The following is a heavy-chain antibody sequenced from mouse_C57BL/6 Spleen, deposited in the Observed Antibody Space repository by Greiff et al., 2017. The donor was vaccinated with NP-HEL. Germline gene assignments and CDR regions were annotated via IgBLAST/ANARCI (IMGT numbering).Heavy chain of an antibody. CDR1: GFTFSSYA. J-gene: IGHJ1*03. V-gene: IGHV5-4*01. Sequence: VQLKESGGGLVKPGGSLKLSCAASGFTFSSYAMSWVRQTPEKRLEWVATISDGGSYTYYPDNVKGRFTISRDNAKNNLYLQMSHLKSEDTAMYYCARDHYGSSYWYFDVWGTGTTVTVSS. CDR2: ISDGGSYT. D-gene: IGHD1-1*01. CDR3: ARDHYGSSYWYFDV.